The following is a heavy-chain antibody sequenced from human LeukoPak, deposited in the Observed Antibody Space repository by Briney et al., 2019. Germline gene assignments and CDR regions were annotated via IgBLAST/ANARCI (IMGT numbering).Heavy chain of an antibody. Sequence: PGGSLRLSCAASGFTFSSYGMHWVRQAPGKGLEWVAVISYDGSNKYYADSVKGRFTISRDNSKNTLYLQINSLRPEDTAVYYCAGQYHDVLTGYRPLDYWGQGTLVTVSS. J-gene: IGHJ4*02. CDR1: GFTFSSYG. CDR2: ISYDGSNK. CDR3: AGQYHDVLTGYRPLDY. D-gene: IGHD3-9*01. V-gene: IGHV3-30*03.